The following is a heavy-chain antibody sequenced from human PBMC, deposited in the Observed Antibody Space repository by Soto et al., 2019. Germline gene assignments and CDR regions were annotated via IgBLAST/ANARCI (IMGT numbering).Heavy chain of an antibody. CDR2: INSDGDTS. J-gene: IGHJ5*02. D-gene: IGHD3-10*01. CDR1: GFGFHTYW. V-gene: IGHV3-74*01. Sequence: PGGSLRLSCVASGFGFHTYWMHWVRQVPGKGLVWVARINSDGDTSTYADSVKGRFSISRDNTKNTLFLQMNGLRDDDTAVYYCTRDLVDYYGSGNYYPRFDPWGQGALVTVSS. CDR3: TRDLVDYYGSGNYYPRFDP.